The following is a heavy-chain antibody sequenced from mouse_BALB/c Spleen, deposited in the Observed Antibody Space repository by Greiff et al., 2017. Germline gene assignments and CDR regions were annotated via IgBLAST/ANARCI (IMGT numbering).Heavy chain of an antibody. Sequence: DVMLVESGGGLVKPGGSLKLSCAASGFTFSSYTMSWVRQTPEKRLEWVATISSGGSYTYYPDSVKGRFTISRDNAKNTLYLQMSSLKSEDTAMYYCTRVDYGPWFAYWGQGTLVTVSA. CDR3: TRVDYGPWFAY. V-gene: IGHV5-6-4*01. D-gene: IGHD1-1*02. J-gene: IGHJ3*01. CDR2: ISSGGSYT. CDR1: GFTFSSYT.